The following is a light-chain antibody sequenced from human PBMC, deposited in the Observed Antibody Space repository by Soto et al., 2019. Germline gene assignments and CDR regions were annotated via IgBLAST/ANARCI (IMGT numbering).Light chain of an antibody. CDR2: GAS. Sequence: EIVLTQSPGTLSLSPGERATLSCRASQSISSSFFAWYQQRPGQAPRLLIYGASYRATGIPDRFSGSGSGTDFTLTISRLEPEDFAVFYCQQYGDSPYTFGQGTRLDIK. V-gene: IGKV3-20*01. J-gene: IGKJ2*01. CDR3: QQYGDSPYT. CDR1: QSISSSF.